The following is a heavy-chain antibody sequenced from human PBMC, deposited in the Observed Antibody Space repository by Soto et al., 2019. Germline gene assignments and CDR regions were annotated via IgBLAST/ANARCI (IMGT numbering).Heavy chain of an antibody. D-gene: IGHD3-22*01. CDR1: GYTFTSYY. Sequence: GASVKVSCKASGYTFTSYYMHWVRQAPGQGLEWMGIINPSGGSTSYAQKFQGRVTMTRDTSTSTVYMELSSLRSEDTAVYYCARGYYYDSSGYYQFDYWGQGTLVTVSS. CDR3: ARGYYYDSSGYYQFDY. V-gene: IGHV1-46*01. CDR2: INPSGGST. J-gene: IGHJ4*02.